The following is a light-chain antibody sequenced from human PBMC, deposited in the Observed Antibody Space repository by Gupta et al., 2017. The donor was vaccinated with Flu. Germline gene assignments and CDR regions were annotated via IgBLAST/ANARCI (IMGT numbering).Light chain of an antibody. J-gene: IGKJ1*01. CDR2: KTS. V-gene: IGKV1-5*03. CDR3: QQYDTYSWT. Sequence: DIQMAQSPSTLSASVGDRVTIACRASESISGWLAWYQQKPGKAPKLLIYKTSGLEDGVPSRFSGSGSGTEFSLTISSLQPDDFATYCCQQYDTYSWTFGQGTKVEIK. CDR1: ESISGW.